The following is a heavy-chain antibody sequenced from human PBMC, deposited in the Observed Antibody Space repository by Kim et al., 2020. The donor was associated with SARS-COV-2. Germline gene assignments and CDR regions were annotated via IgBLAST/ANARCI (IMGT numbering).Heavy chain of an antibody. D-gene: IGHD6-19*01. Sequence: GGSLRLSCAASGFTFSDYYMSWIRQAPGKGLEWVSYISSSGSTIYYADSVKGRFTISRDNAKNSLYLQMNSLRAEDTAVYYCARDAKVAVAGTKHNWFDPWGQGTLVTVSS. CDR3: ARDAKVAVAGTKHNWFDP. CDR1: GFTFSDYY. V-gene: IGHV3-11*01. J-gene: IGHJ5*02. CDR2: ISSSGSTI.